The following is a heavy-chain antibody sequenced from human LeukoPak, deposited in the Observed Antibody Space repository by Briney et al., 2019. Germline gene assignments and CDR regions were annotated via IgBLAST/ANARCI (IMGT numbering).Heavy chain of an antibody. CDR1: GGTLSSYA. CDR2: IIPIFGTA. CDR3: ARDRRRRDGYNYFDY. V-gene: IGHV1-69*13. D-gene: IGHD5-24*01. J-gene: IGHJ4*02. Sequence: SVKVSCKASGGTLSSYAISWVRQAPGQGLEWMGGIIPIFGTANYAQKFQGRVTITADESTSTAYMELSSLRSEDTAVYYCARDRRRRDGYNYFDYWGQGTLVTVSS.